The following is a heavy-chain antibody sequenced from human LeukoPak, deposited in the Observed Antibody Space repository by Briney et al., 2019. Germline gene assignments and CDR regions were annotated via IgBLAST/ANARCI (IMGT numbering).Heavy chain of an antibody. V-gene: IGHV1-18*01. Sequence: ASVKVSCKASGYTFTSYGISWVRQAPGQGLEWMGWISAYNGNTNYAQKLQGRVTMTTDTSTSTAYMELRSLRSDDTAVYYCAREDVLRYFDWVGGVYYYGMDVWGQGTTVTVSS. D-gene: IGHD3-9*01. CDR2: ISAYNGNT. J-gene: IGHJ6*02. CDR1: GYTFTSYG. CDR3: AREDVLRYFDWVGGVYYYGMDV.